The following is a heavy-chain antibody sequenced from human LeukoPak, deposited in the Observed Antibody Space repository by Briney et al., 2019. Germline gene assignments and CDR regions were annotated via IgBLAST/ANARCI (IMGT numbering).Heavy chain of an antibody. D-gene: IGHD3-22*01. CDR1: GFTFDDYA. V-gene: IGHV3-9*01. CDR2: ISWNSGSI. Sequence: PGRSLRLSCAASGFTFDDYAMHWVRQAPGKGLEWVSGISWNSGSIGYADSVKGRFTISRDNAKNSLYLQMNSLRAEATALYYCAKDRYYYDSSGYYSYWGQGTLVTVSS. J-gene: IGHJ4*02. CDR3: AKDRYYYDSSGYYSY.